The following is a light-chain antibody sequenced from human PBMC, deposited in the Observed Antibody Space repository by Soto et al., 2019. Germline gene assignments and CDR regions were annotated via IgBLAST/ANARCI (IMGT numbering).Light chain of an antibody. CDR3: ATWDSNLNVVL. Sequence: QSVLTQPPSVSAAPGQKVTISCSGSTSNIGNNYVSWYQQLPKTAPKLLIYDNNKRPSGIPGRFSGSRSGTSATLGITGLQTGDEADYYCATWDSNLNVVLFGGGTQLTVL. V-gene: IGLV1-51*01. J-gene: IGLJ2*01. CDR1: TSNIGNNY. CDR2: DNN.